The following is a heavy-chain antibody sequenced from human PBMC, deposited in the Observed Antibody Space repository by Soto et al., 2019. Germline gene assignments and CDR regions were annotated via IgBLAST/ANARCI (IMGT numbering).Heavy chain of an antibody. J-gene: IGHJ4*02. Sequence: ASVKVSCKVSGYTLTELSMHWVRQAPGKGLEWMGGFDPEDGETIYAQKFQGRVTMTEDTSTDTAYMELSSLRSEDTAVYYCATFSPLGLSTHSGYYYYFDYWGQGTLVTVSS. V-gene: IGHV1-24*01. CDR2: FDPEDGET. D-gene: IGHD3-22*01. CDR1: GYTLTELS. CDR3: ATFSPLGLSTHSGYYYYFDY.